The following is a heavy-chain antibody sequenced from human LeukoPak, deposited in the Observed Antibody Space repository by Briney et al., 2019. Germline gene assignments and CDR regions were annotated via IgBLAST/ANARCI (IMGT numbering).Heavy chain of an antibody. V-gene: IGHV4-34*01. CDR3: ARESKLYCSGGSCYSNGVDY. J-gene: IGHJ4*02. CDR2: INHSGST. CDR1: GGXFSGYY. D-gene: IGHD2-15*01. Sequence: SETLSLTCGVYGGXFSGYYCSWIRQPPGKGLEWIGVINHSGSTNYNPSLKSRVTISVDTSKNQFSLKLSSVTAADTAVYYCARESKLYCSGGSCYSNGVDYWGQGTLVTVSS.